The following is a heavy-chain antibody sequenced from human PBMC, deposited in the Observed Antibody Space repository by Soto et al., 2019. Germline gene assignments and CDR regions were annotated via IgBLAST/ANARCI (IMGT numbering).Heavy chain of an antibody. J-gene: IGHJ4*02. CDR3: ARRDGIAVAGILDY. Sequence: ASVKVSCKTSGYTFSSYAMQWVRQAPGQRLEWMGWINAGDGNTVYSQKFQGRITISRDTSASTAYMELSSLGSEDTAVYFCARRDGIAVAGILDYWGQGTPVTVSS. V-gene: IGHV1-3*01. CDR2: INAGDGNT. CDR1: GYTFSSYA. D-gene: IGHD6-19*01.